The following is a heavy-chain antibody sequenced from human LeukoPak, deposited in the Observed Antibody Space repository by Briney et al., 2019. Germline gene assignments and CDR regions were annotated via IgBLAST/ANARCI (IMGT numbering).Heavy chain of an antibody. D-gene: IGHD3-3*01. Sequence: ASVKVSCKASGYTFTSYDFNWVRQATGQRPEWMGWINPNSGGTNYAQKFQGWVTMTRDTSISTAYMELSRLRSDDTAVYYCARGQSSNYDFWSGYANWFDPWGQGTLVTVSS. CDR3: ARGQSSNYDFWSGYANWFDP. V-gene: IGHV1-2*04. J-gene: IGHJ5*02. CDR1: GYTFTSYD. CDR2: INPNSGGT.